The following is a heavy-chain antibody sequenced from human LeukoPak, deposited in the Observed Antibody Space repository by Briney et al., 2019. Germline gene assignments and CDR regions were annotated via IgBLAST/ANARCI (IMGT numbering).Heavy chain of an antibody. CDR2: IYPGDSDT. Sequence: GESLKISCKGSGYSFTNYWIGWVRQMPGKGLEWMGIIYPGDSDTRYSPSFQGQVTISADKSISTAYLQWSSLKASDTAMYYCARQVGVYSSGWFGTPSFNWFDPWGQGTLVTVSS. J-gene: IGHJ5*02. D-gene: IGHD6-19*01. CDR3: ARQVGVYSSGWFGTPSFNWFDP. V-gene: IGHV5-51*01. CDR1: GYSFTNYW.